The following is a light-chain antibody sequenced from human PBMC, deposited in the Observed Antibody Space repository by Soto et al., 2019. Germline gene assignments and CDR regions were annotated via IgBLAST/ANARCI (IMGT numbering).Light chain of an antibody. CDR1: SSNIRSNY. CDR3: AAWDDSLSGWV. CDR2: TNT. Sequence: QSVLTQSPSASGTPGQRVTISCSGSSSNIRSNYVYWYQQLPGMAPKLLIYTNTQRPSGVPDRFSGSKSDTSASLAISGLRSEDEADYYCAAWDDSLSGWVFGGGTKLTV. V-gene: IGLV1-47*02. J-gene: IGLJ3*02.